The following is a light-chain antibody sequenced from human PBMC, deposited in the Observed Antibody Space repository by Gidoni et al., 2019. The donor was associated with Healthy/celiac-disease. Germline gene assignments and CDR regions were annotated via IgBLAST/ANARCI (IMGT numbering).Light chain of an antibody. J-gene: IGKJ4*01. CDR3: QQYGSSPKLT. CDR1: QSVSSSY. V-gene: IGKV3-20*01. Sequence: EIVLTQSPGTLSLSPGERATLSCRASQSVSSSYLAWYQQKPGQAPRLLIYGASSRATGIPARFSGSGSGTDFTLTISRLEPEDFAVYYCQQYGSSPKLTFGGXTKVEIK. CDR2: GAS.